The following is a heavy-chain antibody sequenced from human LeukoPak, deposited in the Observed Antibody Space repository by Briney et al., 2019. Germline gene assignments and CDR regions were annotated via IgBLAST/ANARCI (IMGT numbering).Heavy chain of an antibody. D-gene: IGHD5-24*01. CDR2: IYTSGST. CDR1: GGSISSYY. J-gene: IGHJ4*02. V-gene: IGHV4-4*09. CDR3: ASGSRDGYNEYYFDY. Sequence: SETLSLTCTVSGGSISSYYWSWIRQPPGKGLEWIGYIYTSGSTNYNPSLKSRVTISVDTSKNQFSLKLSSVTAADTAVYYCASGSRDGYNEYYFDYWGQGTLVTVSS.